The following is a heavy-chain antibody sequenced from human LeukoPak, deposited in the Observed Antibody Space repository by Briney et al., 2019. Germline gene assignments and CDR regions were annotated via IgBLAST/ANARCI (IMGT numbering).Heavy chain of an antibody. Sequence: GGSLRLSCAASGITVSTNYMSWVRQAPGKGLEWVSAISGSGGSTYYADSVKGRFTISRDNSKNTLYLQMNSLRAEDTAVYYCARSDALDYWGQGTLVTVSS. J-gene: IGHJ4*02. V-gene: IGHV3-23*01. CDR1: GITVSTNY. CDR3: ARSDALDY. CDR2: ISGSGGST.